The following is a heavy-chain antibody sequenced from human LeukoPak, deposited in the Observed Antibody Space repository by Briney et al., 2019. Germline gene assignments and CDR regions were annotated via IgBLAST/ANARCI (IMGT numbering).Heavy chain of an antibody. Sequence: SETLSLTCTVPGGSISSSSYYWGWIRQPPGKGLEWIGSIYYSGSTYYNPSLKSRVTISVDTSKNQFSLKLSSVTAADTAVYYCARLLAVADAFDIWGQGTMVTVSS. D-gene: IGHD6-19*01. CDR2: IYYSGST. J-gene: IGHJ3*02. V-gene: IGHV4-39*01. CDR1: GGSISSSSYY. CDR3: ARLLAVADAFDI.